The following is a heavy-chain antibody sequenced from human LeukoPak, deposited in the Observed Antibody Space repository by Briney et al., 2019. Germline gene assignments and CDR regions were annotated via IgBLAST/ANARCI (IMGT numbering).Heavy chain of an antibody. V-gene: IGHV3-21*01. J-gene: IGHJ4*02. D-gene: IGHD3-22*01. CDR3: ARDRDYYDSSGYPDY. Sequence: GGSLRLSCAASGFTSSSYSMNWVRQAPGKGLEWVSSISSSSSYIYYADSVKGRFTISRDNAKNSLYLQMNSLRAEDTAVYYCARDRDYYDSSGYPDYWGQGTLATVSS. CDR1: GFTSSSYS. CDR2: ISSSSSYI.